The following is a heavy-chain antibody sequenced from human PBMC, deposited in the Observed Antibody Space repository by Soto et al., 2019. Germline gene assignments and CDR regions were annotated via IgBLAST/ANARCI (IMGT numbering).Heavy chain of an antibody. V-gene: IGHV3-23*01. CDR2: ISGGGGTA. D-gene: IGHD2-2*02. Sequence: GSLRLSCVASGFTFSSYAMSWVRQAPGKGLEWVSAISGGGGTAYYADSVKGRFTISRDNSKNTLYLQMTSLRAEDTAVYYCAKLDCSSTTCYTGGSWFDPWGQGTPVTVSS. J-gene: IGHJ5*02. CDR1: GFTFSSYA. CDR3: AKLDCSSTTCYTGGSWFDP.